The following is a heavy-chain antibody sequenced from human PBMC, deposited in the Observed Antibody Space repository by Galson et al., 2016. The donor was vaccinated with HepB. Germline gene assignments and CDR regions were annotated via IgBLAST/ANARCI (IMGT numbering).Heavy chain of an antibody. Sequence: PALVKPTQTLTLTCTFSGFSLSTTGEAVGWTRQPPGKALEWLALIHWNDDKRYSPSLKSRLTITKDTSKNQVVLTVTNMDPEDPATYFCAHRRSVYCNNFNCLYFDYWGQGTLATVSS. CDR2: IHWNDDK. CDR1: GFSLSTTGEA. D-gene: IGHD2/OR15-2a*01. V-gene: IGHV2-5*01. J-gene: IGHJ4*02. CDR3: AHRRSVYCNNFNCLYFDY.